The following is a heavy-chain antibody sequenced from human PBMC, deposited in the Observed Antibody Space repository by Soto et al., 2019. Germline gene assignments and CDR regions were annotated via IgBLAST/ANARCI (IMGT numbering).Heavy chain of an antibody. CDR1: GGSVSSGSYY. CDR2: IYYSGST. D-gene: IGHD6-13*01. Sequence: PSETLSLTCTVSGGSVSSGSYYWSWIRQPPGKGLEWIGYIYYSGSTNYNPSLKSRVTISVDTSKNQFSLKLSPVTAADTAVYYCARGVVIAAAGDNWFDPWGQGTLVTVSS. V-gene: IGHV4-61*01. J-gene: IGHJ5*02. CDR3: ARGVVIAAAGDNWFDP.